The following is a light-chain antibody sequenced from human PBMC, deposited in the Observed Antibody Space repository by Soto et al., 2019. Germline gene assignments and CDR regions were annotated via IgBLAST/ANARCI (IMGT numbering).Light chain of an antibody. J-gene: IGKJ5*01. CDR3: QHFNSYPIT. Sequence: AIQLTQSPSSLSSSVGDRVTITCRASQGISSDLAWYQQKPGKAPKLLIYDASSLESGVPSRFSGSGSGTDFTLTISSLQPEDVATYYCQHFNSYPITFGQGTRLEIK. CDR2: DAS. V-gene: IGKV1-13*02. CDR1: QGISSD.